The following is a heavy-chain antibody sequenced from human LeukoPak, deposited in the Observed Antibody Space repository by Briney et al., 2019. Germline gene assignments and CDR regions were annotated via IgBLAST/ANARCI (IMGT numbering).Heavy chain of an antibody. CDR2: INPSGGST. Sequence: ASVKVSCKASGYTFTSYYMHWVRQAPGQGLEWTGIINPSGGSTSYAQKFQGRVTMTRDTSTSTVYMELSSLRSGDTAVYYCARGRTYYYDSSGYYYYFDYWGQGTLVTISS. CDR3: ARGRTYYYDSSGYYYYFDY. CDR1: GYTFTSYY. D-gene: IGHD3-22*01. V-gene: IGHV1-46*01. J-gene: IGHJ4*02.